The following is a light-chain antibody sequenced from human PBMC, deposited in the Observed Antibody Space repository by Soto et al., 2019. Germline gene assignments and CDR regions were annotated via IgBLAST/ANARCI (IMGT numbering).Light chain of an antibody. J-gene: IGKJ3*01. CDR3: QQYGNSLFT. CDR1: QSVSSSY. Sequence: EIVLTQSPGTLSLSPGERATLSCRASQSVSSSYIAWYQQKPGQAPRLLIYGASSRATGIPDRFSGSGSGXXXXXXXXXXXXXDFAVYYCQQYGNSLFTFGPGTKVDIK. CDR2: GAS. V-gene: IGKV3-20*01.